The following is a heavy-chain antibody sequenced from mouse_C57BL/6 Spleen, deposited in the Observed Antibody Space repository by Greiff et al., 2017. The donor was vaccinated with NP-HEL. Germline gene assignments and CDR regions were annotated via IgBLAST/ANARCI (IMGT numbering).Heavy chain of an antibody. V-gene: IGHV14-2*01. D-gene: IGHD1-2*01. Sequence: VQLQQSGAELVKPGASVKLSCPASGFNIKDYYMHWVKQRTEQGLVWIGRIDPEDGETKYAPKFQGKATITADTSSNTAYLQLSSLTSEDTAVYYCAPITTAEGWYFDVWGTGTTVTVSA. CDR2: IDPEDGET. CDR3: APITTAEGWYFDV. CDR1: GFNIKDYY. J-gene: IGHJ1*03.